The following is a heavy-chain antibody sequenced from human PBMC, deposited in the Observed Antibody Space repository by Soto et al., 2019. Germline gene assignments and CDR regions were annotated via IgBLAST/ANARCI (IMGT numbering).Heavy chain of an antibody. Sequence: GGSLRLSCAASGFTFSDYYMSWIRQAPGKGLEWVSYISSSGSTIYYADSVKGRFTISRDNAKNSLYPQMNSLRAEDTAVYYCARDGRLELRFYPYYGMDVWGQGTTVAVSS. V-gene: IGHV3-11*01. D-gene: IGHD1-7*01. J-gene: IGHJ6*02. CDR2: ISSSGSTI. CDR3: ARDGRLELRFYPYYGMDV. CDR1: GFTFSDYY.